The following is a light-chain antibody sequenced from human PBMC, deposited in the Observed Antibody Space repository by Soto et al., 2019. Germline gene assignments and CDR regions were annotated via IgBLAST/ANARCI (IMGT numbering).Light chain of an antibody. CDR1: QGLTTN. V-gene: IGKV3-15*01. Sequence: EIVMPQSPDTLSVSPGERATLTYRAGQGLTTNLAWYQQKSGQSPRLLIYDVSIRATGVPARFSATGSETDFTLTISGLQSEDSAVYFCQQYNNWPFSFGQGTRLEIK. CDR3: QQYNNWPFS. J-gene: IGKJ5*01. CDR2: DVS.